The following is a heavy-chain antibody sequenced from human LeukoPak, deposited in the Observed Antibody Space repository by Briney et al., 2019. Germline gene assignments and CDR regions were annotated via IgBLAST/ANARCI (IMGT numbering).Heavy chain of an antibody. V-gene: IGHV3-49*03. Sequence: PGGSLRLSCTASGFTFGGYTVTWFRQAPGKGLEWVGFIRSKDYGGTTEDGASVNSSFAISRDDFKIIAYLQMNSLKTEDTAVYYCVRGGANSPFDCWGQGTMVTVSS. CDR1: GFTFGGYT. CDR3: VRGGANSPFDC. D-gene: IGHD1-1*01. J-gene: IGHJ4*02. CDR2: IRSKDYGGTT.